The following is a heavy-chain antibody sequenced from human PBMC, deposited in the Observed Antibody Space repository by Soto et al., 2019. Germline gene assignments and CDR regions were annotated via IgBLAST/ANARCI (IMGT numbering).Heavy chain of an antibody. CDR3: ARVETAPGIWGAFDI. D-gene: IGHD2-15*01. CDR2: IYSGGNT. V-gene: IGHV3-53*04. J-gene: IGHJ3*02. Sequence: VQLVESGGGLVQPGGSLRLSCAASGFTVSSNYMSWVRQAPGKGLEWVSVIYSGGNTYYADSVKGRFTISRHNSKNTLYLQMNRLRAEDTAVDYCARVETAPGIWGAFDIWGQGTMVTVSS. CDR1: GFTVSSNY.